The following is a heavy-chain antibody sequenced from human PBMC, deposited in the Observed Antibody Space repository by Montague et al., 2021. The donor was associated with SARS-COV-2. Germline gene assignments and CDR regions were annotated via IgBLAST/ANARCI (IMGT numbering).Heavy chain of an antibody. J-gene: IGHJ3*01. CDR2: IYYTGNT. V-gene: IGHV4-39*02. Sequence: SETLSLTCTVSGGSITNNIDYWAWIRQPPGKGLEWIGSIYYTGNTYYNPSLKSRVTISVVTSKNHFTLKLSSVTAAETAVYYCARLKRYFDSSGSPSAFDFGGQGTKVTVSS. CDR1: GGSITNNIDY. CDR3: ARLKRYFDSSGSPSAFDF. D-gene: IGHD3-22*01.